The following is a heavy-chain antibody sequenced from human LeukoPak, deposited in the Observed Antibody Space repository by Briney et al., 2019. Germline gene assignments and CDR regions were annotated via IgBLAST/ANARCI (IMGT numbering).Heavy chain of an antibody. Sequence: GASVKVSCKASGGTFSHYAIRWVRQAPGQGLEWMGRVIPILDITHYAQKFQGRVTISADKSTSTAYMDLSGLRSDDTAVYYCATPHHSKELMPGDYWGQGTLVTVSS. CDR3: ATPHHSKELMPGDY. CDR1: GGTFSHYA. J-gene: IGHJ4*02. CDR2: VIPILDIT. V-gene: IGHV1-69*04. D-gene: IGHD3-10*01.